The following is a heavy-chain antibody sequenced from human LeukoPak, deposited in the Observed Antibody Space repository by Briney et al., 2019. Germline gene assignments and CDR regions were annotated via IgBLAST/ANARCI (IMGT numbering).Heavy chain of an antibody. D-gene: IGHD6-13*01. CDR3: AAHPVGSSSWYGMDV. V-gene: IGHV4-4*07. J-gene: IGHJ6*02. CDR1: GGSISSYY. CDR2: IYTSGST. Sequence: SETLSLTCTVSGGSISSYYWSWIRQPAGKGLEWIGRIYTSGSTNYNPSLKSRVTMSVDTSKNQFSLKLSSVTTADTAVYYCAAHPVGSSSWYGMDVWGQGTTVTVSS.